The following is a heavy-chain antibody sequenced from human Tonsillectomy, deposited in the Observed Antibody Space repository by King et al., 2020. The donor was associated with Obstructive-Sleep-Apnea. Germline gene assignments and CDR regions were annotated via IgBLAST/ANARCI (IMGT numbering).Heavy chain of an antibody. CDR3: ATDQTYSSHRALHY. CDR2: FDPEDGET. V-gene: IGHV1-24*01. J-gene: IGHJ4*02. CDR1: GYTLTELS. Sequence: LQLVQSGTEVKKPGASVKVSCKVSGYTLTELSMHWVRQAPGKGLELMGGFDPEDGETIYAQKFQGRVTMTEDTSTDTAYMELSSLRSEDTAVYYCATDQTYSSHRALHYWGQGTLVTVSS. D-gene: IGHD6-13*01.